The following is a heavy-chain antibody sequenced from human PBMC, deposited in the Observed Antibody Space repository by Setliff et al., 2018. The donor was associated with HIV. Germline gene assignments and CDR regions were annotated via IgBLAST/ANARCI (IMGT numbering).Heavy chain of an antibody. Sequence: ASVKVSCKASGYTFSTYYIHWMRQAPGQGLEWLAVINPGRGNTNYAQSFQGRVTVTRDTSTDTVYVELNSLRPEDTADYYCARGLRGVIKGRYYYMDVWGKGTTVTVSS. CDR3: ARGLRGVIKGRYYYMDV. CDR1: GYTFSTYY. D-gene: IGHD3-10*01. J-gene: IGHJ6*03. CDR2: INPGRGNT. V-gene: IGHV1-46*01.